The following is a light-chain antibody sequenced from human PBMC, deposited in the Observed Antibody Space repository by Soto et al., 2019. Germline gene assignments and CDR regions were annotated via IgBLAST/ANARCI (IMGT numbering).Light chain of an antibody. Sequence: QSVLTQPASVSGSPGQSITISCTGTSSDVGSYNLVSWYQHHPGKAPKLIIYEVTKRPSGVSNRFSGSKSGNMASLTISGLQGEDEADYYCCSYAGGSTPWVFGRGTKLTVL. CDR2: EVT. J-gene: IGLJ3*02. CDR1: SSDVGSYNL. CDR3: CSYAGGSTPWV. V-gene: IGLV2-23*02.